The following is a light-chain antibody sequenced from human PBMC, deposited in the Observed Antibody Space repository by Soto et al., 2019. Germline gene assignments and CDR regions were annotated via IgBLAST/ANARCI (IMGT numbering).Light chain of an antibody. CDR1: QSVSSN. V-gene: IGKV3-15*01. J-gene: IGKJ2*01. CDR3: QQYSTWPMGT. Sequence: EIVMTQSPATLSVSPGERATLSCRASQSVSSNLAWYQQKPGQAPRLLIYGASTRATGIPARFSGSGSGTEFTLTISSLQSEDFAVYYCQQYSTWPMGTFGLGTKLEIK. CDR2: GAS.